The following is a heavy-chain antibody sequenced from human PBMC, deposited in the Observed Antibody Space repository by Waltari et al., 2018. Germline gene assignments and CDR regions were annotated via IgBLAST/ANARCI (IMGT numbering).Heavy chain of an antibody. CDR1: AYTFPSYY. V-gene: IGHV1-46*01. CDR3: ARGSFGVDAFDI. CDR2: INPSGGST. J-gene: IGHJ3*02. Sequence: QVQLVQSGAEVKKPGASVKVACKACAYTFPSYYMQWVRQAPGQGLEWMGIINPSGGSTTYAQKFQGRVTMPRDTSTSTVYMELSSLSSEDTAVYYCARGSFGVDAFDIWGQGTMVTVSS. D-gene: IGHD3-3*01.